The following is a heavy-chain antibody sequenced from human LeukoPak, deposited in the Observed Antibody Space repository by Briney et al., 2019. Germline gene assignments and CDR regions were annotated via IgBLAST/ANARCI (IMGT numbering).Heavy chain of an antibody. CDR1: GFTLTTYG. CDR3: AKRGPGDYYYGMDV. CDR2: LSYDGRNT. D-gene: IGHD3-10*01. Sequence: GGSLRLSCVASGFTLTTYGVHWVRQAPGKGLEWVAVLSYDGRNTYYADSAKGRFTISRDTSKNTLYLQMSSLRSEDTAVYYCAKRGPGDYYYGMDVWGQGTTVTVSS. V-gene: IGHV3-30*18. J-gene: IGHJ6*02.